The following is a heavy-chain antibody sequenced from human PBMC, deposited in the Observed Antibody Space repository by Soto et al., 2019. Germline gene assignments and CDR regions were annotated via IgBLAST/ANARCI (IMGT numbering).Heavy chain of an antibody. D-gene: IGHD4-4*01. CDR2: INHSGST. Sequence: QVQLQQWGAGLLKPSETLSLTCAVYGGSFSGYYWSWIRQPPGKGLEWIGEINHSGSTNYNPSLKSRVTISVDTSKNQFSLKLSSVTAADTAVYYCARARLHYTVSNWFDPWGQGTLVTVSS. CDR3: ARARLHYTVSNWFDP. CDR1: GGSFSGYY. V-gene: IGHV4-34*01. J-gene: IGHJ5*02.